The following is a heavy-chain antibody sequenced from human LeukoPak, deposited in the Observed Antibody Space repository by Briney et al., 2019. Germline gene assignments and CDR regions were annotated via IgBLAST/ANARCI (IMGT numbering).Heavy chain of an antibody. CDR1: GGTFSSYA. J-gene: IGHJ6*02. CDR3: VGAYYDFWSGYADYYYYGMDV. D-gene: IGHD3-3*01. Sequence: ASVKVSCKASGGTFSSYAISWVRQAPGQGLEWMGGVIPIFGTANYAQQFQGRVTITADESTSTAYMELSSLRSEDTAVYYCVGAYYDFWSGYADYYYYGMDVWGQGTTVTVSS. V-gene: IGHV1-69*13. CDR2: VIPIFGTA.